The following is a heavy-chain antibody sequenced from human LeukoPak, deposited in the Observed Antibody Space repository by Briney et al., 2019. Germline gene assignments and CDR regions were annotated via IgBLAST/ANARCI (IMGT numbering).Heavy chain of an antibody. CDR3: ARARIDSGYDLLGYYYYGMDV. V-gene: IGHV6-1*01. D-gene: IGHD5-12*01. Sequence: SQTLSPTCAISGDSVFSNSAAWNWIRQSPSRGLEWLGRTYYRSNLYNDYAGSVKSRITINPDTSKNQFSLQLKSVTPEDTAVYYCARARIDSGYDLLGYYYYGMDVWGQGTTVTVS. CDR1: GDSVFSNSAA. J-gene: IGHJ6*02. CDR2: TYYRSNLYN.